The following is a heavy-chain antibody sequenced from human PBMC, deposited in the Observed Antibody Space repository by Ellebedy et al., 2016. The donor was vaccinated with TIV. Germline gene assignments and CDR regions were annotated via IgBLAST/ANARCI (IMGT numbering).Heavy chain of an antibody. V-gene: IGHV1-18*01. CDR2: ISAHDGET. CDR1: GYTFIMSG. J-gene: IGHJ1*01. D-gene: IGHD3-10*01. CDR3: ARDMVRGVADREFDL. Sequence: ASVKVSCKASGYTFIMSGISWVRQAPGQGLEWMGWISAHDGETDYAQKFQGRVTMTTETSTSTAYMEVRSLRSDDTAVYYCARDMVRGVADREFDLWGQGTLVTVSS.